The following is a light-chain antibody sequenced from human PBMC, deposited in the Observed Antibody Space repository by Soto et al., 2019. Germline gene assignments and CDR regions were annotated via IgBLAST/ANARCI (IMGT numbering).Light chain of an antibody. Sequence: QSALTQPASVSGSPGQSITISCTCTSSDVGGYNYVSWYQQHPGKAPKLMIFDVNNRPSGISSRFSGSKSGNTASLTISGLQAEDEADYYCCSYTRSTTYVFGTGTKVTVL. CDR2: DVN. J-gene: IGLJ1*01. V-gene: IGLV2-14*03. CDR3: CSYTRSTTYV. CDR1: SSDVGGYNY.